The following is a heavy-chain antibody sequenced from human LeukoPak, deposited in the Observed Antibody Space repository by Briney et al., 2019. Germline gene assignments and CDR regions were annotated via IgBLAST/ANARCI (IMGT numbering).Heavy chain of an antibody. V-gene: IGHV3-23*01. D-gene: IGHD1-1*01. J-gene: IGHJ4*02. CDR2: ISGSGGST. Sequence: GGSLRLSCAASGFTFSSCWMSWVRQAPGKGLEWVSAISGSGGSTYYADSVKGRFTISRDNSKNTLYLQMNSLRAEDTAVYYCAKDRNSNDFDYWGQGTLVTVSS. CDR3: AKDRNSNDFDY. CDR1: GFTFSSCW.